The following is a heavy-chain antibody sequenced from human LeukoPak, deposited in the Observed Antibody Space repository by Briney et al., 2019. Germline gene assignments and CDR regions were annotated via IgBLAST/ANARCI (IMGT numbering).Heavy chain of an antibody. J-gene: IGHJ3*02. CDR2: IYHSGST. V-gene: IGHV4-4*02. D-gene: IGHD3-16*01. CDR3: ARDPTRGSDQHAFDI. CDR1: GGSISSSNW. Sequence: PSGTLSLTCAVSGGSISSSNWWSWVRQPPGKGLEWIGEIYHSGSTNYNPSLKSRVTISVDKSKNQFSLKLSSVTAADTAVYYCARDPTRGSDQHAFDIWGQGTMVTVSS.